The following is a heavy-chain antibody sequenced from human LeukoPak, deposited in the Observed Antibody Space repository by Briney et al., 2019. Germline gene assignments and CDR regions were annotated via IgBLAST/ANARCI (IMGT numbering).Heavy chain of an antibody. CDR2: IYYSGST. CDR1: GGSISSGGYY. J-gene: IGHJ5*02. Sequence: PSETLSLTCTVSGGSISSGGYYWSWIRQHPGKGLEWIGYIYYSGSTYYNPPLKSRVTIPVDTSKNQFSLKLSSVTAADTAVYYCARGVAVAGNWFDPWGQGTLVTVSS. V-gene: IGHV4-31*03. D-gene: IGHD6-19*01. CDR3: ARGVAVAGNWFDP.